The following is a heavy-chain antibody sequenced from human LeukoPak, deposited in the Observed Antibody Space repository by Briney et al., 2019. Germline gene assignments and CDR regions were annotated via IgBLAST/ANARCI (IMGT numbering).Heavy chain of an antibody. D-gene: IGHD3-10*01. CDR2: IRNKVNSHTT. CDR1: GFTFSDHY. CDR3: VAMLRGVGY. Sequence: GGSLRLSCAASGFTFSDHYMDWVRQAPGKGLEWVGRIRNKVNSHTTEYSASVKGRFTISRDDSANSVYLQMNSLKTEDTAVYYCVAMLRGVGYWGQGTLVTVSS. J-gene: IGHJ4*02. V-gene: IGHV3-72*01.